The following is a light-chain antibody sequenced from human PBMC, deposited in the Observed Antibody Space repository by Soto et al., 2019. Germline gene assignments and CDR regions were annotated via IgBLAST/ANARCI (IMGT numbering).Light chain of an antibody. CDR3: QQYNSYPLT. CDR1: QSISSW. J-gene: IGKJ4*01. CDR2: KAS. Sequence: DIQMTQSLSTLSASVGDRVTITCRASQSISSWLAWYQQKPGKAPKLLIYKASSLESGVPSRFSGSGSGTEFTLNISSLQPDDFATYYCQQYNSYPLTFGGGSKVEIK. V-gene: IGKV1-5*03.